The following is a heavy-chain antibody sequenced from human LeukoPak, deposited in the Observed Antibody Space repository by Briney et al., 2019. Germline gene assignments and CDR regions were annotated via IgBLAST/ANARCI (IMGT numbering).Heavy chain of an antibody. CDR1: GFTFSSYA. V-gene: IGHV3-53*01. CDR3: ARDADY. J-gene: IGHJ4*02. Sequence: GGSLRLPCAASGFTFSSYAMSWVRQAPGKGLEWVSVIYSGGSTYYADSVKGRFTISRDNSKNTLYLQMNSLRAEDTAVYYCARDADYWGQGTLVTVSS. CDR2: IYSGGST.